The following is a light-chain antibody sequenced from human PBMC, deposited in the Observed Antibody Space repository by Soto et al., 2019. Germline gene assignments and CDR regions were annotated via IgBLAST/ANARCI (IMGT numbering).Light chain of an antibody. CDR1: QGISSY. V-gene: IGKV1-9*01. J-gene: IGKJ1*01. Sequence: DIQLTQSPSFLSASVGDRVTITCRASQGISSYLAWYQQKPGKDPKLLIYAASILQSGVPSRFSGSGSGTAFTLTISSLQPEDFATYYCQQLNSYPRTFGRGTEVEIK. CDR2: AAS. CDR3: QQLNSYPRT.